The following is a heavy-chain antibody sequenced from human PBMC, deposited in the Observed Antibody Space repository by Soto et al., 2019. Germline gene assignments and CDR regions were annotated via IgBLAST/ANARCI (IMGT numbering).Heavy chain of an antibody. D-gene: IGHD3-22*01. J-gene: IGHJ3*02. Sequence: QVQLVESGGGVVQPGGSLRLSCVVSGFRFATYGFHWFPRVPARGLVGVAVIWYDGSHKNYVDPGKGRFTISRNNSKNTLDLEMNSLRVEDTAVYYCARDFSRGSVTTKGDAFDIWGQGTMVTVSS. CDR2: IWYDGSHK. V-gene: IGHV3-33*01. CDR3: ARDFSRGSVTTKGDAFDI. CDR1: GFRFATYG.